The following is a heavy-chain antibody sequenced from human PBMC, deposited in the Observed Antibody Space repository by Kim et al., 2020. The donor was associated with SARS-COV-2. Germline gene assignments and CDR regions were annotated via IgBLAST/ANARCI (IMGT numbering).Heavy chain of an antibody. D-gene: IGHD4-17*01. J-gene: IGHJ4*02. CDR3: TSVGYGDYVSHY. V-gene: IGHV3-15*01. Sequence: DYPAPVKVRFTISRDDSKNTLFLQMNSLKTEDTGVYYCTSVGYGDYVSHYWGQGTLVTVSS.